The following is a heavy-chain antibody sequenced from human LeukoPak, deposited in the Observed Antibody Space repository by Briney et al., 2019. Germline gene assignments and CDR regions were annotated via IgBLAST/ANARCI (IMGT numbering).Heavy chain of an antibody. J-gene: IGHJ3*02. CDR1: GFTFSSYG. V-gene: IGHV3-30*18. D-gene: IGHD2-2*01. Sequence: GGSLRLSCAASGFTFSSYGMHWVRQAPGKGLEWVAVISYDGSNKYYADSVKGRFTISRDNSKNTLYLQMNSLRAEDTAVYYCAKIVVVPAARGSAFDIWGQGTMVTVSS. CDR2: ISYDGSNK. CDR3: AKIVVVPAARGSAFDI.